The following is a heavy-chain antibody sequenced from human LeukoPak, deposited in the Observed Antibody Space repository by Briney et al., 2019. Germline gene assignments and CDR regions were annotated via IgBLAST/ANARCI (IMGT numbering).Heavy chain of an antibody. Sequence: GGSLRLSCAASGFTFSSYGMHWVRQAPGKGLEWVALIPYDGSNKYYADSVKGQFTVSRDNSKNTLYLQMNSLRAEDTAVYYCVRGAYSSSWLNFDYWGQGTLVTVSS. CDR2: IPYDGSNK. D-gene: IGHD6-13*01. V-gene: IGHV3-30*19. CDR3: VRGAYSSSWLNFDY. CDR1: GFTFSSYG. J-gene: IGHJ4*02.